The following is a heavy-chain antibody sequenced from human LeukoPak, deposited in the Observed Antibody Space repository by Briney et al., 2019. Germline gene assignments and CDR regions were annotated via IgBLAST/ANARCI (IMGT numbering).Heavy chain of an antibody. D-gene: IGHD3-22*01. Sequence: PGGSLRLSCAASGFTFSSYSMNWVRQAPGKGLEWVSSISSSSSYIYYEDSVKGRFTISRDNAKNSLYLQMNSLRAEDTAVYYCARDYYDSSGYYLEDWYFDLWGRGTLVTVSS. J-gene: IGHJ2*01. CDR3: ARDYYDSSGYYLEDWYFDL. CDR2: ISSSSSYI. V-gene: IGHV3-21*01. CDR1: GFTFSSYS.